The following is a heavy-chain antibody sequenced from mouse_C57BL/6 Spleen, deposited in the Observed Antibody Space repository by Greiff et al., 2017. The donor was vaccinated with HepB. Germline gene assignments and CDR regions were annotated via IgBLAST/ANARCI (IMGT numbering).Heavy chain of an antibody. V-gene: IGHV1-78*01. CDR1: GYTFTDHT. D-gene: IGHD2-4*01. Sequence: LEESDAELVKPGASVKISCKVSGYTFTDHTIHWMKQRPEQGLEWIGYIYPRDGSTKYNEKFKGKATLTADKSSSTAYMQLNSLTSEDSAVYFCARSQDYDGGDWYFDVWGTGTTVTVSS. J-gene: IGHJ1*03. CDR3: ARSQDYDGGDWYFDV. CDR2: IYPRDGST.